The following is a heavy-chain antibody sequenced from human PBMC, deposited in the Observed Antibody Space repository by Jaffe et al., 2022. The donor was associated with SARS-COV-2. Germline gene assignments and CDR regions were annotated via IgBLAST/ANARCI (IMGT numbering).Heavy chain of an antibody. V-gene: IGHV3-30*04. CDR3: ARVVPAAIGLAVAGIRGYMDV. D-gene: IGHD2-2*01. CDR2: ISYDGSNK. Sequence: QVQLVESGGGVVQPGRSLRLSCAASGFTFSSYAMHWVRQAPGKGLEWVAVISYDGSNKYYADSVKGRFTISRDNSKNTLYLQMNSLRAEDTAVYYCARVVPAAIGLAVAGIRGYMDVWGKGTTVTVSS. J-gene: IGHJ6*03. CDR1: GFTFSSYA.